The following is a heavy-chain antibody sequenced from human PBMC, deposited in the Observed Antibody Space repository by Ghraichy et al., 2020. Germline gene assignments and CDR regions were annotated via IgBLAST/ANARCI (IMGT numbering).Heavy chain of an antibody. CDR3: ARMDSSTSLKFYNYFDY. J-gene: IGHJ4*02. CDR1: GFSLSTSGMR. V-gene: IGHV2-70*04. D-gene: IGHD2-2*01. Sequence: SGPTLVKPTQTLTLTCTFSGFSLSTSGMRVSWIRQSPGKALEWLARIDWDDDKFYSASLRPRLLISKETSKNQVVLTLTNMDPMETATYYGARMDSSTSLKFYNYFDYWGQGTLVTVSS. CDR2: IDWDDDK.